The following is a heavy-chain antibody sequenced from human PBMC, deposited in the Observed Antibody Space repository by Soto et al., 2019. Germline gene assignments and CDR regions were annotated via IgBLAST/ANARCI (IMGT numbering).Heavy chain of an antibody. CDR2: IDLGDTKR. J-gene: IGHJ4*02. V-gene: IGHV3-23*03. D-gene: IGHD2-15*01. CDR1: GFSFRDYS. Sequence: PGGSLRLSCAASGFSFRDYSMNWVRQAPGKGLEWVAFIDLGDTKRDYRDSVKGRFIVSKDKSKKTVYLQMNSLRVEDTAIYYCTKDRVPDGIYSFDFWGQGALVTVPS. CDR3: TKDRVPDGIYSFDF.